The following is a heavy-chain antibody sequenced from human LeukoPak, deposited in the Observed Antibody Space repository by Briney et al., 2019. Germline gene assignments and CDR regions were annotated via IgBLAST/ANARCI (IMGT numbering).Heavy chain of an antibody. Sequence: GGSLRLSCAASGFAFSSYWMHWVRQAPGKGLVWVSRIHSDGNSTTYADSVKGRFTISRDNSKRTLYLHMDTLRVEDTAVYYCAKDLDSTNLYEGPEDFWGQGTLVTVSS. CDR3: AKDLDSTNLYEGPEDF. D-gene: IGHD2/OR15-2a*01. V-gene: IGHV3-74*01. CDR2: IHSDGNST. J-gene: IGHJ4*02. CDR1: GFAFSSYW.